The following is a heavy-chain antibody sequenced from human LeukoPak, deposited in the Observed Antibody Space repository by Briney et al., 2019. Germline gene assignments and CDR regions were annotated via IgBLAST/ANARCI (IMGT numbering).Heavy chain of an antibody. CDR2: IKSDGSEK. CDR1: GMTFSSHW. Sequence: GGSLRLSCAASGMTFSSHWMSWVRQAPGKGLEWVANIKSDGSEKYYLDSVKGRFTISRDNTKNSLYLQMNSLRAEDSAVYYCARYCTFRTCSGTKFDSWGQGTLVTVSS. D-gene: IGHD1-1*01. J-gene: IGHJ4*02. V-gene: IGHV3-7*01. CDR3: ARYCTFRTCSGTKFDS.